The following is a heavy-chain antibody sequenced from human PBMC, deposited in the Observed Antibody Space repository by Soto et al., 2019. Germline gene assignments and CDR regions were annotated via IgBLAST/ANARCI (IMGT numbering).Heavy chain of an antibody. Sequence: QITLKESGPTLVKPTQTLTLTCTFSGFSLSTSGVGVGWIRQPPGKALEWLALIYWDDDKGYRPSLKARPNITKDTSKNQVVLTMTNMDPVDTATYYCAHSLYYDILTGQTGPTWFDPWGQGTLVTVSS. CDR2: IYWDDDK. CDR1: GFSLSTSGVG. D-gene: IGHD3-9*01. V-gene: IGHV2-5*02. J-gene: IGHJ5*02. CDR3: AHSLYYDILTGQTGPTWFDP.